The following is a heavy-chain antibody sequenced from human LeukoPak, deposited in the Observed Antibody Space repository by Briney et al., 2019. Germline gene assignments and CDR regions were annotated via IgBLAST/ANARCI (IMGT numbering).Heavy chain of an antibody. J-gene: IGHJ6*02. CDR2: INPNSGGT. CDR1: GYTFTGYY. D-gene: IGHD3-22*01. Sequence: ASVKVSCKASGYTFTGYYMHWVRQAPGQGLEWMGRINPNSGGTNYAQKFQGRVTMTRDTSISTAYMELSRLRSDDTAVYYCARSGGYYYNSSGHDYYYYGMDVWGQGTTVTVSS. V-gene: IGHV1-2*06. CDR3: ARSGGYYYNSSGHDYYYYGMDV.